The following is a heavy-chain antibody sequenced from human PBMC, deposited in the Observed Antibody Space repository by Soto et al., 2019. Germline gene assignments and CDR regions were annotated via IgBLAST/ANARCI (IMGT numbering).Heavy chain of an antibody. J-gene: IGHJ4*02. V-gene: IGHV3-30*18. CDR2: ISYDGSNK. CDR1: GFTFSSYG. Sequence: GGSLRLSCAASGFTFSSYGLHWVRQAPGKGLEWVAVISYDGSNKNYADSVKVRFTISRDNSRNTLYLQMKCLRAEDTAVYYCAKDLGRAPYYDFWSGPFDYWGQGTLVTVSS. CDR3: AKDLGRAPYYDFWSGPFDY. D-gene: IGHD3-3*01.